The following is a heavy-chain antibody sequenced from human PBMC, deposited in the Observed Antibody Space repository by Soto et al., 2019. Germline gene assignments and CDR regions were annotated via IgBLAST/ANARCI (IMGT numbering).Heavy chain of an antibody. D-gene: IGHD1-26*01. CDR2: IIPIFGTA. CDR1: GGTFSSYA. CDR3: ATALSGSYREYFDY. Sequence: SVKVSCKASGGTFSSYAISWVRQAPGQGLEWMGGIIPIFGTANYAQKFRGRVTITADESTSTAYMELSSLRSEDTAVYYCATALSGSYREYFDYWGQGTLVTVSS. V-gene: IGHV1-69*13. J-gene: IGHJ4*02.